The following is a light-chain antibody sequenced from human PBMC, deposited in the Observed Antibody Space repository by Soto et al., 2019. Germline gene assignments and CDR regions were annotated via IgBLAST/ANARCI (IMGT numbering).Light chain of an antibody. CDR3: QQSYSTWT. CDR2: AAS. CDR1: QNIRTY. V-gene: IGKV1-39*01. Sequence: DIQMTQSPSSLSASVGDRVTITCRASQNIRTYLNWYQQKPGKAPQLLIYAASSLQSGVQSRFSGSGSGTDFTLTISSLQPEDFVSYYCQQSYSTWTFGQGTKVEIK. J-gene: IGKJ1*01.